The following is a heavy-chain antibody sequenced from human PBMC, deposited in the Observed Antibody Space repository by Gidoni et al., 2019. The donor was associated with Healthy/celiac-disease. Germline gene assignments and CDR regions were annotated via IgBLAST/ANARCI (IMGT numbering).Heavy chain of an antibody. D-gene: IGHD3-22*01. J-gene: IGHJ6*02. CDR3: AREGVGYYDSSGYLPYYYYGMDV. CDR2: IYYRGST. V-gene: IGHV4-39*07. CDR1: VGSISSSRYY. Sequence: QLQLQESGPGLVKPSETLSLTCTASVGSISSSRYYWGWIRQPPGKGLEWIGSIYYRGSTYYNPSLKSRVTISVDTSKNQFTLKLSSVTAADTAVYYCAREGVGYYDSSGYLPYYYYGMDVWGQGTTVTVSS.